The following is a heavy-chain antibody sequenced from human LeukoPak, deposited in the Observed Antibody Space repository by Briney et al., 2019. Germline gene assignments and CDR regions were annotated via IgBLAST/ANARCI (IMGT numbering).Heavy chain of an antibody. CDR3: AKVSLSRAINYYYYYMDV. Sequence: PGGSLTLSCAASGFTFSRSWMTWVRQAPGKELEWVANINEDETQKYYADSVKGRFTISRDNSKNTLYLQMNSLRAEDTAVYYCAKVSLSRAINYYYYYMDVWGKGTTVTVSS. CDR1: GFTFSRSW. J-gene: IGHJ6*03. CDR2: INEDETQK. V-gene: IGHV3-7*01.